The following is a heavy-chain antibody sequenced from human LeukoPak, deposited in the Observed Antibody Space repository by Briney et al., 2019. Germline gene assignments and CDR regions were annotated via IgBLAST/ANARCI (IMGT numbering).Heavy chain of an antibody. V-gene: IGHV1-2*02. Sequence: ASVNVSCKASGFTFRDYYVQWVRQVPGQGLEWVGWLYFNSGATRYAPKFQGRLTLTGDTSINTVYMELVSLGSDDTAMYYCAREGSSASGQDWYAFDIWGQETMVTVSS. J-gene: IGHJ3*02. CDR3: AREGSSASGQDWYAFDI. CDR2: LYFNSGAT. CDR1: GFTFRDYY. D-gene: IGHD5-12*01.